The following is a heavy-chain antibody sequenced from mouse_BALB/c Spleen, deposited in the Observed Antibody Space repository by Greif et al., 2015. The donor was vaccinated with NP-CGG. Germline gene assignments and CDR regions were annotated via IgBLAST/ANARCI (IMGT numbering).Heavy chain of an antibody. CDR2: IYPGDGDT. Sequence: QVQLQQSGAELVRPGSSVKISCKASGYAFSSYWMNWVKQRPGQGLEWIGQIYPGDGDTNYNGKFKGKATLTADKSSSTAYMQLRSLKSEDSAVYFCARSQGYYFGYWGQGTTLTVSS. CDR3: ARSQGYYFGY. J-gene: IGHJ2*01. CDR1: GYAFSSYW. V-gene: IGHV1-80*01.